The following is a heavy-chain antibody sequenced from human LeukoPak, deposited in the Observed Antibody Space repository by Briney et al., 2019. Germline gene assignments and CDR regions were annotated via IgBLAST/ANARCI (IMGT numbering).Heavy chain of an antibody. Sequence: PGGSLRLSCAASGFTFSSYSMNWVRQAPGKGLEWDSSISSSSSYIYYADSVKGRFTISRDNAKNSLYLQMNSLRAEDTAVYYCARGKNLGYCSSTSCPTGFDYWGQGTLVTVSS. CDR3: ARGKNLGYCSSTSCPTGFDY. CDR2: ISSSSSYI. J-gene: IGHJ4*02. D-gene: IGHD2-2*01. V-gene: IGHV3-21*01. CDR1: GFTFSSYS.